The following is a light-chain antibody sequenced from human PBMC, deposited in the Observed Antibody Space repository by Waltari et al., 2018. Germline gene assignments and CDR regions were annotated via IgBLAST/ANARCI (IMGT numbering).Light chain of an antibody. J-gene: IGKJ5*01. CDR1: QSISTY. Sequence: VLTQSPATLSLSPGAGATISCRASQSISTYLAWFRQRPGQAPRLLIYDASNRAAGVPARFSGSGSGTDFTLSISSLEPEDFAVYYCHQRGSWPITFGQGTRLEIK. CDR3: HQRGSWPIT. CDR2: DAS. V-gene: IGKV3-11*01.